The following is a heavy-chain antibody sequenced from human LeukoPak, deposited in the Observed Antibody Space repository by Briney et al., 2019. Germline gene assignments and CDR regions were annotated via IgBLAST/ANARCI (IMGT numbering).Heavy chain of an antibody. J-gene: IGHJ3*02. V-gene: IGHV4-61*02. CDR1: GGSISSGSYY. D-gene: IGHD3-9*01. Sequence: PSETLSLTCTVSGGSISSGSYYWTWIRQPAGKGLEWIGRIYTSGSTNYNPSLKSRVTISVDTSKNQFSLKLSSVTAADTAVYYCARGPWYEKLRYFDWAPRGTQVGAFDIWGQGTMVTVSS. CDR2: IYTSGST. CDR3: ARGPWYEKLRYFDWAPRGTQVGAFDI.